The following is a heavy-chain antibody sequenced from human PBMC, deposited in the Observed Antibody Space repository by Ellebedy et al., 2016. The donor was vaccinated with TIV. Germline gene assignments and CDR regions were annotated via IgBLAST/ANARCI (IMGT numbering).Heavy chain of an antibody. Sequence: GESLKISCAASGFIFSSYGMHWVRQAPGKGLEWVAGISYDGRNKNYADSVKGRFTISRDNSKSTLYLQMSSLRPEDTAVYYCATHYSDTSGNHYAGGYWGQGTLGTVSS. CDR3: ATHYSDTSGNHYAGGY. D-gene: IGHD3-22*01. J-gene: IGHJ4*02. CDR1: GFIFSSYG. CDR2: ISYDGRNK. V-gene: IGHV3-30*03.